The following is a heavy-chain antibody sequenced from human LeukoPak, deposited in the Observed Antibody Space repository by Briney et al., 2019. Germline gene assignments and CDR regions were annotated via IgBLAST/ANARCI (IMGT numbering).Heavy chain of an antibody. D-gene: IGHD3-22*01. CDR2: VWYDGSNK. CDR3: ARDYYDSNGYGKALDI. CDR1: EFTFSSYG. Sequence: GRSLRLSCAASEFTFSSYGMHWVRQAPGKGLEWVAVVWYDGSNKYYADSVKGRFTISRDNSKNTLRLQMNSLRAEDTAVYFCARDYYDSNGYGKALDIWGQGTMVTVSS. J-gene: IGHJ3*02. V-gene: IGHV3-33*01.